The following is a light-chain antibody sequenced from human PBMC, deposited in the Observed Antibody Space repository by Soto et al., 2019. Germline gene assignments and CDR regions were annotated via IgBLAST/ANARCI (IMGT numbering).Light chain of an antibody. Sequence: EIVLTQSPGTLSLSPGERATLSFRASQSVSSSYLAWYQQKPGQAPRLLIYGASSRATGIPDRFSGSGSGTDFTLTFSSLQPEDFATYYCQQSYSTPITFGQGTRLEIK. CDR1: QSVSSSY. CDR2: GAS. J-gene: IGKJ5*01. V-gene: IGKV3-20*01. CDR3: QQSYSTPIT.